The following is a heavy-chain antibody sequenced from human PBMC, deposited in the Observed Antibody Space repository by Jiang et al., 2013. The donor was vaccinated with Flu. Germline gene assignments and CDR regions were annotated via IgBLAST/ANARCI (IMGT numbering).Heavy chain of an antibody. CDR2: VNAADGNT. CDR3: ATEFWGAKLFDN. Sequence: GAEVKKPGASVKVSCKSSGQRFIDYGIHWFRQASGQSLEWMGWVNAADGNTKYSQKFQARVTITRDTSATTGYMELSSLESEDTAVYYCATEFWGAKLFDNWGQGNPGHRLL. CDR1: GQRFIDYG. V-gene: IGHV1-3*01. J-gene: IGHJ4*02. D-gene: IGHD3-16*01.